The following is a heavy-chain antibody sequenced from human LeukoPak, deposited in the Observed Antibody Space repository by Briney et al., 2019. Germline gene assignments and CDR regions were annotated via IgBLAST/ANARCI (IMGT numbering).Heavy chain of an antibody. CDR2: ISYDGSNK. J-gene: IGHJ4*02. CDR3: ARDGWFGEVPYYFDY. V-gene: IGHV3-30*03. D-gene: IGHD3-10*01. Sequence: GGSLRLSCAASGFTFSSYGMHWVRQAPGKGLEWVAVISYDGSNKYYADSVKGRFTISRDNSKNTLYLQMNSLRAEDTAVYYCARDGWFGEVPYYFDYWGQGTLVTVSS. CDR1: GFTFSSYG.